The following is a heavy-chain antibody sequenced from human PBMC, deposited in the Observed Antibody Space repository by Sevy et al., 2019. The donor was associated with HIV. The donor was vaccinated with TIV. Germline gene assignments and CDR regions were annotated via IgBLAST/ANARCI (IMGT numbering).Heavy chain of an antibody. CDR2: TYYNGHI. Sequence: SETLSLTCTVSGGSITSLYWNWIRQPPGKGLEWIANTYYNGHINYNPSLKSRGTLSLDTSKNQFSLRLSPATAADTAMYYCAGENAWGRGYSWGQGTLVTVSS. D-gene: IGHD1-26*01. J-gene: IGHJ4*02. V-gene: IGHV4-59*08. CDR1: GGSITSLY. CDR3: AGENAWGRGYS.